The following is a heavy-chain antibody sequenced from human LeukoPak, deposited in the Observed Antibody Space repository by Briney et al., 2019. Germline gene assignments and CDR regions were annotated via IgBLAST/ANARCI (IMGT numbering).Heavy chain of an antibody. D-gene: IGHD1-14*01. CDR1: GFIFDDYA. CDR2: ISWNSGSI. Sequence: GRSLRLSCAASGFIFDDYAMHWVRQAPGRGLEWVSGISWNSGSIGYADSVKGRFTISRDNAKNSLYLQMNSLRAEDTAVYYCARDGNRGYDMDVGGQGTTVTVSS. J-gene: IGHJ6*02. V-gene: IGHV3-9*01. CDR3: ARDGNRGYDMDV.